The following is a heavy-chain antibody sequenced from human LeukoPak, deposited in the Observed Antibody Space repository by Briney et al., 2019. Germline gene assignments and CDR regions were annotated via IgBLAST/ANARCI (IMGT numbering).Heavy chain of an antibody. V-gene: IGHV3-23*01. CDR2: ISSGADTT. D-gene: IGHD1-26*01. CDR1: GFTFSSFA. CDR3: AKPGGGTYFTHNCFHP. Sequence: PGGSLRLSCAASGFTFSSFAMSWVRQAPGKGLEWVSTISSGADTTYYADSVKGRFAISRDNSKNTLYLQMNSLRAEDTAVYYCAKPGGGTYFTHNCFHPWGQGTLVTVSS. J-gene: IGHJ5*02.